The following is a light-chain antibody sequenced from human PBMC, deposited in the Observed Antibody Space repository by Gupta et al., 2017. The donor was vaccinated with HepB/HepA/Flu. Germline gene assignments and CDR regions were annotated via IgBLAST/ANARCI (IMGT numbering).Light chain of an antibody. Sequence: SALTQPSSLSGSPGPSITLSCTGTSSDVGYYNYVSWFQHHPGKAPKLLIYDVTIRPSGVSNRFSGSKSGNTASLTISGLQAEDEADYYCSSYTSSTPVVFGGGTKVTVV. V-gene: IGLV2-14*03. CDR2: DVT. J-gene: IGLJ2*01. CDR1: SSDVGYYNY. CDR3: SSYTSSTPVV.